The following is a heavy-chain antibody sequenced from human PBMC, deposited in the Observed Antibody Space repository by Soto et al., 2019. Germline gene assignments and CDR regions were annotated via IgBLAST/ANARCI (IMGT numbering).Heavy chain of an antibody. CDR2: ISSSGSTI. CDR1: GFTFSSYS. J-gene: IGHJ4*02. CDR3: ARDLRMVYAIDFDY. V-gene: IGHV3-48*02. D-gene: IGHD2-8*01. Sequence: EVQLVESGGGLVQPGGSLRLSCAASGFTFSSYSMNWVRQAPGKGLEWVSYISSSGSTIYYADSVKGRFTISRDNAKNPLYLQMNMLRDEDTAVYYCARDLRMVYAIDFDYWGQGTLVTVSS.